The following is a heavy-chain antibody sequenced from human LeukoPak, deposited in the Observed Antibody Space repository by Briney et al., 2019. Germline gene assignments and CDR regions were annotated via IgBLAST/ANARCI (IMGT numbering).Heavy chain of an antibody. Sequence: PGGSLRLSCAASGFTVNGNYMSWVRQAPGKGLEWVSLIYSGGSTYYADSVKGRFTISRDNSKNTLYLQMNSLRAEDTAVYYCARLNYDFWSGSPIGAFDYWGQGTLVTVSS. J-gene: IGHJ4*02. CDR3: ARLNYDFWSGSPIGAFDY. CDR2: IYSGGST. D-gene: IGHD3-3*01. V-gene: IGHV3-53*01. CDR1: GFTVNGNY.